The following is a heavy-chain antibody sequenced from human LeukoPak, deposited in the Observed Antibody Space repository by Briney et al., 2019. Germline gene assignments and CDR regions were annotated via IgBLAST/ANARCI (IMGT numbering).Heavy chain of an antibody. CDR2: ISAYNGNT. D-gene: IGHD2-2*01. CDR1: GYTFTSYG. Sequence: ASVKVSCKASGYTFTSYGISWVRQAPGQGLEWMGWISAYNGNTNYAQKLQGRVTMTTDTSTSTAYMGLRSLRSDDTAVYYCARATYCSSTSCYSRNNWFDPWGQGTLVTVSS. CDR3: ARATYCSSTSCYSRNNWFDP. J-gene: IGHJ5*02. V-gene: IGHV1-18*01.